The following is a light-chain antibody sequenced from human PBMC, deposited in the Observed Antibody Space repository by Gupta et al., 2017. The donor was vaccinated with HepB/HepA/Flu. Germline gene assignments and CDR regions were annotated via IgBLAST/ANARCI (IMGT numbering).Light chain of an antibody. V-gene: IGLV1-44*01. CDR3: ASWDDSLNGPM. CDR2: GNS. CDR1: SSNIGSNT. J-gene: IGLJ3*02. Sequence: QSVLTQPPSASGTPGQRVTISCSGSSSNIGSNTVNWYQQMPGTAPKLLIYGNSQRPSGVPDRFSGSKSGTSASLAISGLQSEDESDYYCASWDDSLNGPMFGGGTKLTVL.